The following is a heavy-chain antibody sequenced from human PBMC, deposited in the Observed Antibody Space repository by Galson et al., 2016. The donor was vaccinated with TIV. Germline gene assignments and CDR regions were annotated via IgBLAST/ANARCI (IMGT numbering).Heavy chain of an antibody. CDR3: VRGGTSYYDRSGYSDSFNI. J-gene: IGHJ3*02. Sequence: SLRLSCASSQFIFSDYEMNWVRQAPGKGLEWISYITSSGDTKHYADSVTGRFTISRDNAKNSLFLQMNSLIVEDTAIYYCVRGGTSYYDRSGYSDSFNIWGQGTLVTVSS. V-gene: IGHV3-48*03. CDR1: QFIFSDYE. D-gene: IGHD3-22*01. CDR2: ITSSGDTK.